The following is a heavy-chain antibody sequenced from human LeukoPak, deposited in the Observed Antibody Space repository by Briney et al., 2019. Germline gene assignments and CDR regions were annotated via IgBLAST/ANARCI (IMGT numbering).Heavy chain of an antibody. D-gene: IGHD2-2*01. CDR1: RFIFSNYG. J-gene: IGHJ4*02. Sequence: GGSLRLSCIASRFIFSNYGMHWVRQAPGKGLESVAVISYDGRNIHYPDSVKGRFTISRDISTDTLWLQMDSLRTEDTAVYYCAKGPLRGTAAAIDYWGQGTLVTVSS. V-gene: IGHV3-30*18. CDR3: AKGPLRGTAAAIDY. CDR2: ISYDGRNI.